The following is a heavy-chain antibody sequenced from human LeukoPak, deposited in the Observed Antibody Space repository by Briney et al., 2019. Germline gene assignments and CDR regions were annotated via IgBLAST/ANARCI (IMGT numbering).Heavy chain of an antibody. Sequence: SVTLSLTCTVSGGSISSYYWSWIRQPPGKGLEWIGYIYYSGSTNYNPSLKSRVTISVDTSKNQFSLKLSSVTAADTAVYYCARHPSYYDRIDYWGQGTLVTVSS. J-gene: IGHJ4*02. CDR1: GGSISSYY. V-gene: IGHV4-59*08. CDR2: IYYSGST. CDR3: ARHPSYYDRIDY. D-gene: IGHD3-22*01.